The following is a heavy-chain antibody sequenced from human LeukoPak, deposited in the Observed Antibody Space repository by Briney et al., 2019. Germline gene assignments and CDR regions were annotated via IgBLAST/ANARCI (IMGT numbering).Heavy chain of an antibody. CDR3: AVGGIGSGSYYLQEFDY. CDR1: GNSFNMYW. CDR2: IYPGDSDT. J-gene: IGHJ4*02. Sequence: GESLKISCKGSGNSFNMYWIGWVRQMPGKGLEWMGIIYPGDSDTRYSPSFQGQVTISADKSISTAYLQWSSLKASDTAMYYCAVGGIGSGSYYLQEFDYWGQGTLVTVSS. V-gene: IGHV5-51*01. D-gene: IGHD3-10*01.